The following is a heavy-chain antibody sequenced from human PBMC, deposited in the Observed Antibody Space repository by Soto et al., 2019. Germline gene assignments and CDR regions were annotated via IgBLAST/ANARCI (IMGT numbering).Heavy chain of an antibody. CDR1: GGSISSYY. V-gene: IGHV4-59*08. CDR2: IYYSGST. J-gene: IGHJ6*03. CDR3: ARHKGHYYYMDV. Sequence: SETLSLTCTVSGGSISSYYWSWIRQPPGKGLEWIGYIYYSGSTNYNPSLKSRVTISIDTSRNQFSLKLRSVTAADTAIYYCARHKGHYYYMDVWGKGTTVTVSS.